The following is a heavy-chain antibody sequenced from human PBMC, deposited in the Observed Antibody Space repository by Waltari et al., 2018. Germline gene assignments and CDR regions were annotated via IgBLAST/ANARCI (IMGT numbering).Heavy chain of an antibody. CDR1: GGSFSGYY. Sequence: QVQLQQWGAGLLKPSETLSPTCAVYGGSFSGYYWSWIRQPPGKGLEWIGAINHNGSTNYNTSLKSRVTISGDTSKNQFSLKLSSGTAADTDVYYCARGPTGYSYGYLGYWGQGTLVTVSS. J-gene: IGHJ4*02. D-gene: IGHD5-18*01. V-gene: IGHV4-34*01. CDR3: ARGPTGYSYGYLGY. CDR2: INHNGST.